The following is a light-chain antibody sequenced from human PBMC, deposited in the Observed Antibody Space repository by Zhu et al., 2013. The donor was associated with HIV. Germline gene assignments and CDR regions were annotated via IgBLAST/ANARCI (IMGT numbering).Light chain of an antibody. J-gene: IGKJ4*01. CDR1: QSIGSY. V-gene: IGKV3-11*01. CDR3: QKYNSVPLT. Sequence: VLTQSPDTLSLSPGERATLSCRARQSIGSYLAWYQQQTGQAPRLLIYGASTLQPGVPSRFSGSGSGTGFTLTIRNLQPEDVAIYFCQKYNSVPLTFGGGTKVEIK. CDR2: GAS.